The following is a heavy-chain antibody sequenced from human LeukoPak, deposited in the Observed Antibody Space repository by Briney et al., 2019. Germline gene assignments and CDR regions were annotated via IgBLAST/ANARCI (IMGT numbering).Heavy chain of an antibody. J-gene: IGHJ3*02. V-gene: IGHV1-69*13. D-gene: IGHD5-18*01. Sequence: SVKVSCKASGGTFSSYAISWVRQAPGQGLEWMGGIIPIFGTANYAQKFQGRVTITADESTSTAYMELSSLRSEDTAVYYCAMAKSGYSYGDAFDIWGQGTMVTVSS. CDR3: AMAKSGYSYGDAFDI. CDR1: GGTFSSYA. CDR2: IIPIFGTA.